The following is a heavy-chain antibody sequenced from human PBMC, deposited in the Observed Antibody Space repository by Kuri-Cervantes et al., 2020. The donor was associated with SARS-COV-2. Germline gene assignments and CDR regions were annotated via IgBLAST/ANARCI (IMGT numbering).Heavy chain of an antibody. CDR1: GYTFTSYY. CDR2: INPSGGST. V-gene: IGHV1-46*01. D-gene: IGHD6-13*01. CDR3: ARVTIAAAAGAEYFQH. Sequence: ASVKVSCKASGYTFTSYYMHWVRQAPGQGLEWMGIINPSGGSTSYAQKFQGRVTMTRDTSTSTVYMELSSLRSEDTAVYYCARVTIAAAAGAEYFQHWGQGTLVTVSS. J-gene: IGHJ1*01.